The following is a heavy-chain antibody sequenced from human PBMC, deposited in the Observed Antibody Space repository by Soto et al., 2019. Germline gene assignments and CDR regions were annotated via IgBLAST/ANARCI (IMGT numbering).Heavy chain of an antibody. D-gene: IGHD6-19*01. J-gene: IGHJ4*02. V-gene: IGHV1-3*01. Sequence: QVQLVQSGAEVKKPGASVKVSCKASGYTFTNYAMHWVRQAPGQGLEWMGWINAGNGNTKYSQKFQGRVTITRDTPASTAYTEPNSVRSEDTAVYYCAGAEMAAQRPGYWGQGALVTVSS. CDR1: GYTFTNYA. CDR3: AGAEMAAQRPGY. CDR2: INAGNGNT.